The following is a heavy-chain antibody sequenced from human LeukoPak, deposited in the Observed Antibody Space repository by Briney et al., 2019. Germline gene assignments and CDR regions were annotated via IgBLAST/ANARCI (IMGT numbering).Heavy chain of an antibody. D-gene: IGHD5-24*01. J-gene: IGHJ3*02. Sequence: SETLSLTCTVSGGSISSHYWSWIRQPPGKGLEWIGYIYYSGSTNYNPSLKSRVTISVDTSKNQFSLKLSSVTAADTAVYYCARDRGDGYPLPPSDAFDIWGQGTMVTVSS. CDR3: ARDRGDGYPLPPSDAFDI. V-gene: IGHV4-59*11. CDR1: GGSISSHY. CDR2: IYYSGST.